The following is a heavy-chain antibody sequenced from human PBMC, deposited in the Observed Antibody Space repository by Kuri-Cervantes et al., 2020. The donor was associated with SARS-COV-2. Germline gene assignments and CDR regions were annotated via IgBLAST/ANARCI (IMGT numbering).Heavy chain of an antibody. V-gene: IGHV3-7*03. CDR1: GFTFSNYW. CDR2: IKQDESEK. CDR3: ASAYGPGTLDI. J-gene: IGHJ3*02. Sequence: LSLTCAASGFTFSNYWMNWVRQAPGKGLEWVANIKQDESEKFYVDSVKGRFTISRDNAKNSLYVQMDSLRAEDTAVYYCASAYGPGTLDIWGQGTMVTVSS. D-gene: IGHD3-10*01.